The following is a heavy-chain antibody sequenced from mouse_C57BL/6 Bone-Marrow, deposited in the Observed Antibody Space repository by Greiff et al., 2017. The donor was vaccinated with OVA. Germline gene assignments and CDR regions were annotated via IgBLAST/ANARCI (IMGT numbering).Heavy chain of an antibody. CDR2: IDPSDSYT. V-gene: IGHV1-69*01. CDR3: AREGYYDYFDY. J-gene: IGHJ2*01. D-gene: IGHD2-3*01. CDR1: GYTFTSYW. Sequence: QVQLQQPGAELVMPGASVKLSCKASGYTFTSYWMHWVKQRPGQGLEWIGEIDPSDSYTNYNQKFKGKSTLTVDKSSSTAYMQLSSLTSEDSAVYYCAREGYYDYFDYWGKGTTLTVSS.